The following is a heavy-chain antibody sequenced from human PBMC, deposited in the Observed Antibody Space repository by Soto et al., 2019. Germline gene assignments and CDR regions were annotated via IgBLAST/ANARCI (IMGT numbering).Heavy chain of an antibody. CDR1: GGSISSYF. J-gene: IGHJ3*02. CDR2: IYTSGST. V-gene: IGHV4-4*07. Sequence: SETLSRTCPVSGGSISSYFCSWIRQPAGKGLELIGRIYTSGSTNYNPSLKSRVTMSVDTSKNQFSLKLSSVTAADTAVYYCARESTVLTLRTFDIWGQGTMFT. D-gene: IGHD4-17*01. CDR3: ARESTVLTLRTFDI.